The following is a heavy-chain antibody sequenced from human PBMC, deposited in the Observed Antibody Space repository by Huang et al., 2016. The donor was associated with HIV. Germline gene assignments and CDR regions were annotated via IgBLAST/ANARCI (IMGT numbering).Heavy chain of an antibody. D-gene: IGHD3-16*01. CDR2: ISYSGTT. CDR3: ARSIMITSGGLHFDF. Sequence: VQLQESGPGLVKPSQILSLACSVSGGSISNGVYYWNWIRQPPGKGLEWIGYISYSGTTSYNPSFKSRLTISKDTSKNQFSLTLASVTAADTAMYYCARSIMITSGGLHFDFWGQGTLGTVSS. J-gene: IGHJ4*02. CDR1: GGSISNGVYY. V-gene: IGHV4-30-4*08.